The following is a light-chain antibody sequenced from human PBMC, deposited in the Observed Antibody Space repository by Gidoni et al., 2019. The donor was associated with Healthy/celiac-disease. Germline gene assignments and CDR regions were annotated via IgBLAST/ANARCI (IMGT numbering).Light chain of an antibody. CDR2: GAS. CDR1: QSVSSN. V-gene: IGKV3-15*01. J-gene: IGKJ2*01. CDR3: QQYNNWQGT. Sequence: EIVMTQSPATLSVSPGERATPSCRASQSVSSNLAWYQQKPGQAPRLLIYGASTRATGIPARFSGSGSGTEFTLTISSLQSEDFAVYYCQQYNNWQGTFXQXTKLEIK.